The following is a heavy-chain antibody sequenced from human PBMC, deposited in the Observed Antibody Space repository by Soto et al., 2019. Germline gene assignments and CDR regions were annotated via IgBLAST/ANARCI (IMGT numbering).Heavy chain of an antibody. CDR3: ARAPNLYSSSWYWSNWFDP. V-gene: IGHV4-31*03. CDR2: IYYSGST. D-gene: IGHD6-13*01. Sequence: SETLSLTCTVSGGSISSGGYYWSWIRQHPGKGLEWIGYIYYSGSTYYNPSLKSRVTISVDTSKNQFSLKLSSVTAADTAVYYCARAPNLYSSSWYWSNWFDPWGQGTLVTVSS. J-gene: IGHJ5*02. CDR1: GGSISSGGYY.